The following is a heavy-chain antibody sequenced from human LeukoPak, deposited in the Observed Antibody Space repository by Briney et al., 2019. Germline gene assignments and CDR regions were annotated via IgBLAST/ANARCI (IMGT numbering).Heavy chain of an antibody. CDR3: SSSGSYNDY. V-gene: IGHV3-48*01. J-gene: IGHJ4*02. CDR2: ISSSSSTI. Sequence: GGSLRLSCAASGFTFSSYSMNWVRQAPGKGLEWVSYISSSSSTIYYADSVKGRFTISRDNAKNSLYLQTNSLGAEDTAVYYCSSSGSYNDYWGQGTLVTVSS. D-gene: IGHD1-26*01. CDR1: GFTFSSYS.